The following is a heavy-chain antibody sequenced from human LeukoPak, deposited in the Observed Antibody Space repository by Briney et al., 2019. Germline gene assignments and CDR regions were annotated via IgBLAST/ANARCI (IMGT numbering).Heavy chain of an antibody. CDR2: IYYSGST. Sequence: SETLSLTCTDSGGSISSYYWSWIRQPPGKGLEWIGYIYYSGSTNYTPSLKSRVTISVDTSKNQFSLKLSSVTAADTAVYYCARRSGIAAAGYWYFDLWGRGTLVTDSS. CDR3: ARRSGIAAAGYWYFDL. CDR1: GGSISSYY. J-gene: IGHJ2*01. D-gene: IGHD6-13*01. V-gene: IGHV4-59*08.